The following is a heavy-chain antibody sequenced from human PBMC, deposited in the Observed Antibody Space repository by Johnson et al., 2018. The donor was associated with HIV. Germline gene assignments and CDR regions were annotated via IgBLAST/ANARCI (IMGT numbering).Heavy chain of an antibody. D-gene: IGHD2-21*02. CDR1: GFTVSSNY. J-gene: IGHJ3*02. Sequence: EVQLVESGGGLIQPGGSLRLSCAASGFTVSSNYMSWVRQAPGKGLEWVSVIYSGGSTYYADSVKGRFTISRDNSKNTLYLQMNSLRAEDTAVYYCAKDRPLVVVTHDAFDIWGQGTMVTVSS. CDR3: AKDRPLVVVTHDAFDI. CDR2: IYSGGST. V-gene: IGHV3-66*03.